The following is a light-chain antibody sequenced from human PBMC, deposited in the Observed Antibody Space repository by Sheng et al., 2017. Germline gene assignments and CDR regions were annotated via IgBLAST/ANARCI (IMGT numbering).Light chain of an antibody. CDR1: QSISAY. V-gene: IGKV1-39*02. Sequence: DIQMTQSPSFLSASVGDRVTIICRASQSISAYLNWYQQQPGKAPKLLIYGASNLQSGVPSRFSGSGSGTDFTLTISSLQPEDFATYYCQRSYSTPFTFGPGTKVDMK. CDR3: QRSYSTPFT. CDR2: GAS. J-gene: IGKJ3*01.